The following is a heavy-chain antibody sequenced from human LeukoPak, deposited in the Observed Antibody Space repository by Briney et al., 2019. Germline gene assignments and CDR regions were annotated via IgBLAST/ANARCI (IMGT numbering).Heavy chain of an antibody. CDR2: MNPNNGNT. V-gene: IGHV1-8*01. D-gene: IGHD2-2*01. J-gene: IGHJ6*02. CDR3: ARLGVVPETDHDYYYYYGMDV. CDR1: GYTFTNYD. Sequence: GASVTVSFTASGYTFTNYDINWVRQAAGQGGEWVGWMNPNNGNTGYAQKFQGRVTMTRHTSISTAYMELSSLRSEDTAVYYCARLGVVPETDHDYYYYYGMDVWGQGTTVTVSS.